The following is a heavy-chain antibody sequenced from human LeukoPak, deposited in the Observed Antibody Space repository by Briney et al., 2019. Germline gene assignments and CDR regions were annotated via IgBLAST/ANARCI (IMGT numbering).Heavy chain of an antibody. J-gene: IGHJ4*02. Sequence: PSETLSLTCTVSGGSISSSSYFWGWIRQPPGEGLEWIGSIYYSGSAYYNPSLKSRVTISVDTSKNQFSLKLSSVTAADTAVYYCARRCTSTTCYTGFDYWGQGTLVTVSS. D-gene: IGHD2-2*02. CDR1: GGSISSSSYF. CDR2: IYYSGSA. V-gene: IGHV4-39*01. CDR3: ARRCTSTTCYTGFDY.